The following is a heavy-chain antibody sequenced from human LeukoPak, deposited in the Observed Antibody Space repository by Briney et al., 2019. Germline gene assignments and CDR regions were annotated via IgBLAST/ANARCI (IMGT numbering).Heavy chain of an antibody. CDR3: ARVREQYSSSSGYFDY. Sequence: SETLSLTCTVSGGSISSYYWSWIRQPPGKGLEWIGYIYYSGSTNYNPSLKSRVTISVDTSKNQFSLKLSSVTAADTAVYYCARVREQYSSSSGYFDYWGQGTLVTVSS. J-gene: IGHJ4*02. CDR2: IYYSGST. D-gene: IGHD6-6*01. CDR1: GGSISSYY. V-gene: IGHV4-59*01.